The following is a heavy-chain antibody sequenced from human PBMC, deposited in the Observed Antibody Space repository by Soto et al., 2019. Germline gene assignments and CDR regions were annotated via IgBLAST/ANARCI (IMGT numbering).Heavy chain of an antibody. D-gene: IGHD3-22*01. CDR3: TTTAGINMLGVEDNIDF. V-gene: IGHV3-15*01. CDR1: GFTFSNTW. J-gene: IGHJ4*02. Sequence: EVQLVESGGGLVKPGGSLRLSCAASGFTFSNTWMTWVRQAPGKGLEWVGRIKSKTHGGTTDYAAPGKGRFTTSRDDSENTLYLQMNSLRTEDTAVYYCTTTAGINMLGVEDNIDFWGQGTLVTVSS. CDR2: IKSKTHGGTT.